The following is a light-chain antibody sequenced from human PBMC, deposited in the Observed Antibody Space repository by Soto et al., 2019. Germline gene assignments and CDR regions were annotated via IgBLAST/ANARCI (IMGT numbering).Light chain of an antibody. CDR1: QSITSNQ. Sequence: ETVLTQSPGTLSLSPGERATLFCRAGQSITSNQLAWYQQKPGQAPRLLIYGASSRATGIPDRFSGSGSGTDFTLTITRLEPEDSAVYYCHQHGTSPPSSTFGQGTKVEIK. CDR3: HQHGTSPPSST. J-gene: IGKJ1*01. V-gene: IGKV3-20*01. CDR2: GAS.